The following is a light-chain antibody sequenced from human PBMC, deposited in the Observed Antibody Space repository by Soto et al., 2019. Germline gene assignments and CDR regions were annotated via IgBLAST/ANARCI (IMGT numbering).Light chain of an antibody. Sequence: DIVMTQSPDSLAVSLGERATINCKSSQSVLYSSNNKNYLAWYQQKPGQPPKLPIYWASTRESGVPDRFSGSGSGTDFTLTISSLQAEDVAVYYCQQYYSTPGTFGPGTKVDIK. CDR3: QQYYSTPGT. V-gene: IGKV4-1*01. CDR2: WAS. J-gene: IGKJ3*01. CDR1: QSVLYSSNNKNY.